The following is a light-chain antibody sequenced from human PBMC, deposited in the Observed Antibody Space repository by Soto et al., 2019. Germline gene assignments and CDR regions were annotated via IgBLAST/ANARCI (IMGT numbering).Light chain of an antibody. J-gene: IGKJ4*01. CDR2: DAS. Sequence: EIVLTQSPVTLSLSPGERATLSCRASQSIVTYLAWYQQKPGQAPRLLIYDASNRATGTPARFSGSGSGTDFTLTISSLEPEDFAVYYCQHRYNWPLTFGGGTKVEIK. V-gene: IGKV3-11*01. CDR1: QSIVTY. CDR3: QHRYNWPLT.